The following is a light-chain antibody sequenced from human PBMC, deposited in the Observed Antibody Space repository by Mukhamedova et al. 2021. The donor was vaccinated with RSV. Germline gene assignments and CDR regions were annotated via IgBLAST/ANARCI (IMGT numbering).Light chain of an antibody. J-gene: IGKJ5*01. Sequence: WYQRRVHGKVPKLLIYAASSLQSGVPSRFSGSGSGTYFTLTISSLQPEDVATYYCQKYNSAASITFGQGTRLEIK. CDR2: AAS. CDR3: QKYNSAASIT. V-gene: IGKV1-27*01.